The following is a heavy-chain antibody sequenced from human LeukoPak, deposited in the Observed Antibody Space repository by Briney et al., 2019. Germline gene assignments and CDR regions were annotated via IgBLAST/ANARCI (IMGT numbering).Heavy chain of an antibody. CDR3: ARGGHCSSSSCYLGAFDI. D-gene: IGHD2-2*01. CDR2: ISSSGTTT. Sequence: GGSLRLSCAASGFTFSDYFMTWIRQAPGKGLEWVSYISSSGTTTYYADSVKGRSTISRDNAKNSLYLQVNSLSAEDTAVYYCARGGHCSSSSCYLGAFDIWGQGTMVTVSS. V-gene: IGHV3-11*04. J-gene: IGHJ3*02. CDR1: GFTFSDYF.